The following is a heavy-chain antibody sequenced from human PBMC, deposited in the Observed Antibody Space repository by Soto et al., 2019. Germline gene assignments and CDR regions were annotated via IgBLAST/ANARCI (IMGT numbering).Heavy chain of an antibody. D-gene: IGHD6-13*01. J-gene: IGHJ4*02. Sequence: GGSLRLSCAASGFTFSSYGMHWVRQAPGKGLEWVAVIPYDGSNKYYADSVKGRFTISRDNSKNTLYLQMNSLRAEDTAVYYCAKDAAAAGSFDYWGQGTLVTVSS. CDR3: AKDAAAAGSFDY. CDR1: GFTFSSYG. V-gene: IGHV3-30*18. CDR2: IPYDGSNK.